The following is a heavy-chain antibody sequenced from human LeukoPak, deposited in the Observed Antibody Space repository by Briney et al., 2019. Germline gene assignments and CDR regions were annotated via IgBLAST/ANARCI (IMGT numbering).Heavy chain of an antibody. D-gene: IGHD5-12*01. J-gene: IGHJ3*02. CDR1: GGSISSGGYS. CDR2: IYHSGST. V-gene: IGHV4-30-2*01. CDR3: ARGKGYSGYDFAFDI. Sequence: SETLSLTCAVSGGSISSGGYSWSWIRQPPGKGLEWIGYIYHSGSTYYNPSLKSRVTISVDRSKNQFSLKPSSVTAADTAVYYCARGKGYSGYDFAFDIWGQGTMVTVSS.